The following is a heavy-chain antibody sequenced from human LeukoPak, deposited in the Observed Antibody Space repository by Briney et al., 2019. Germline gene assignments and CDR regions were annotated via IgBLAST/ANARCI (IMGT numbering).Heavy chain of an antibody. Sequence: GGSLRLSCAASGFTFSDYYMSWIRQAPGKGLEWVSYISSSGSTIYYADSVKGRFTISRDNAKNSLYLQMNSLRAEDTAVYYCARDSTFTMVRGAKSYGMDVWGQGTTVTVSS. CDR2: ISSSGSTI. J-gene: IGHJ6*02. CDR3: ARDSTFTMVRGAKSYGMDV. V-gene: IGHV3-11*01. D-gene: IGHD3-10*01. CDR1: GFTFSDYY.